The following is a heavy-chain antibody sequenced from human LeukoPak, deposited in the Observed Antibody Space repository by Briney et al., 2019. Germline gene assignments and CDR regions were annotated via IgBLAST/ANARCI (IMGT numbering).Heavy chain of an antibody. V-gene: IGHV4-59*01. CDR1: GGSISVYY. CDR3: ARNGRGRALDY. Sequence: SETLSLTCTVSGGSISVYYWSWIRQPPGKGLEWIGYIYNSGSTNYNPSLKSRVTISVDTSKNQFSLKLSSVTAADTAVYYCARNGRGRALDYWGQGTLVTVSS. J-gene: IGHJ4*02. CDR2: IYNSGST. D-gene: IGHD6-13*01.